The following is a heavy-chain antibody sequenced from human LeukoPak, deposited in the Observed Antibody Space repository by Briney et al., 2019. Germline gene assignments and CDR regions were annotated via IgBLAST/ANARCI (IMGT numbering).Heavy chain of an antibody. CDR3: ARYNWNYSVYFDY. CDR1: GGSISSSSYY. J-gene: IGHJ4*02. Sequence: SETLSLTCTVSGGSISSSSYYWGGIRQPPGKGLEWIGSIYYSGSTYYNPSLKSRVTISVDTSKNQFSLKLSSVTAADTAVYYCARYNWNYSVYFDYWGQGTLVTVSS. D-gene: IGHD1-7*01. V-gene: IGHV4-39*01. CDR2: IYYSGST.